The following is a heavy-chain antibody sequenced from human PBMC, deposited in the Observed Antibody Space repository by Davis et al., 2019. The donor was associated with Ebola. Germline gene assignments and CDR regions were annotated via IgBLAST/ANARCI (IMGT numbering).Heavy chain of an antibody. D-gene: IGHD1-1*01. CDR2: MSPNSGNT. Sequence: ASVKVSCKASGYTFSTFDINWVRQAPGQGLEWVGRMSPNSGNTGHAQKFQGRVTMTTDTSTSTAYMEVRSLRSDDTAVYYCARVSTGTDFDYWGQGTLVTVSS. CDR1: GYTFSTFD. CDR3: ARVSTGTDFDY. V-gene: IGHV1-8*01. J-gene: IGHJ4*02.